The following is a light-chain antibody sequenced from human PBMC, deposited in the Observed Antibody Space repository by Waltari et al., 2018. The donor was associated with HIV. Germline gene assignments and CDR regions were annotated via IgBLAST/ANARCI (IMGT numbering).Light chain of an antibody. J-gene: IGLJ2*01. CDR2: YSD. V-gene: IGLV1-36*01. CDR3: AAWDDSLNVVV. CDR1: RSNIGVNA. Sequence: QSVLTQPPSVSKGPGQEVIISCSGRRSNIGVNAVNWYQHLTGKPPRLLAFYSDVLSSGFSDRFSGCGSGTSASRAITGLQSDDEGLYYCAAWDDSLNVVVFGGGTKLSVL.